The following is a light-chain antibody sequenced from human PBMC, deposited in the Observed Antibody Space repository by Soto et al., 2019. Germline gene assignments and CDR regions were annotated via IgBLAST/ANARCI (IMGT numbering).Light chain of an antibody. CDR1: QSISSW. V-gene: IGKV1-5*01. CDR3: QQYNYFWA. CDR2: DAS. J-gene: IGKJ1*01. Sequence: DIHMTQSPSALSASVLDRFTITCRASQSISSWLAWYQQKPGKAPKLLIYDASNLESGVPSRSSGGGSGTEFSLTISSLQPDDFATYYCQQYNYFWAFGQGTKVDIK.